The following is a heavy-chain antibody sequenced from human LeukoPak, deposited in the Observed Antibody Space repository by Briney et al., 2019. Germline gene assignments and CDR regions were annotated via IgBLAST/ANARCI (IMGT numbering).Heavy chain of an antibody. D-gene: IGHD3-22*01. J-gene: IGHJ4*02. V-gene: IGHV4-38-2*02. CDR1: GYFIISGYY. CDR2: LYHSGTT. CDR3: ARGTTMIVVSTIDY. Sequence: SETLSLTCTVSGYFIISGYYWGWIRQPPGKGLEWIGSLYHSGTTYYNPSLMSRVTISVDKSKNQFSLKLTSVTAADTAVYYCARGTTMIVVSTIDYWGQGTLVTVSS.